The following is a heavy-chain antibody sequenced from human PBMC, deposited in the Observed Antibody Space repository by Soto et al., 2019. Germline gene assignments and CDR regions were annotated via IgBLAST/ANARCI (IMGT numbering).Heavy chain of an antibody. CDR1: GFTFSSYG. D-gene: IGHD3-22*01. CDR3: AKDQGSSGYGPLDY. V-gene: IGHV3-30*18. J-gene: IGHJ4*02. CDR2: ISYDGSNK. Sequence: GSLRLSCAASGFTFSSYGMHWVRQAPGKGLEWVAVISYDGSNKYYADSVKGRFTISRDNSKNTLYPQMNSLRAEDTAVYYCAKDQGSSGYGPLDYWGQGTLVTVSS.